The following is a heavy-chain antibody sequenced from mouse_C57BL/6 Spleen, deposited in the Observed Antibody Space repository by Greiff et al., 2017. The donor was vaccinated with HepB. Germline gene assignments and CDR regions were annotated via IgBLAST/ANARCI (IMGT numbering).Heavy chain of an antibody. CDR1: GFNIKDDY. V-gene: IGHV14-4*01. CDR2: IDPENGDT. Sequence: VQLQQSGAELVRPGASVKLSCTASGFNIKDDYMHWVKQRPEQGLEWIGWIDPENGDTEYASKFQGKATITADTSSNTAYLQLSSLTSEDTAVYYCTTYYVSSYYAMDYWGQGTSVTVSS. J-gene: IGHJ4*01. CDR3: TTYYVSSYYAMDY. D-gene: IGHD1-1*01.